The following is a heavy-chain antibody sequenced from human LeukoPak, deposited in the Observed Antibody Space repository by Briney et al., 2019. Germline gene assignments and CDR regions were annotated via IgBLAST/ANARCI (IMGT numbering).Heavy chain of an antibody. Sequence: PGGSLRLSCEASGFTFSSYAMHWVRQVPGKGLEWVAVISYDGSNKYYADSVKGRFTISRDNSKNTLYLQMNSLRAEDTAVYYCARGGYDFWSGLFRNWGQGTLVTVSS. D-gene: IGHD3-3*01. CDR3: ARGGYDFWSGLFRN. CDR1: GFTFSSYA. J-gene: IGHJ4*02. CDR2: ISYDGSNK. V-gene: IGHV3-30-3*01.